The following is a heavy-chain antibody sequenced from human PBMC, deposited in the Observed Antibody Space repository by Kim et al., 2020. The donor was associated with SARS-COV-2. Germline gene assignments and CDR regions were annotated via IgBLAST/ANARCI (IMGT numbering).Heavy chain of an antibody. V-gene: IGHV3-48*02. CDR1: GFTFSSYS. CDR2: ISSSSSTI. D-gene: IGHD3-10*01. CDR3: ARDDLWFGELLRFDY. Sequence: GGSLRLSCAASGFTFSSYSMNWVRQAPGKGLEWVSYISSSSSTIYYADSVKGRFTISRDNAKNSLYLQMNSLRDEDTAVYYCARDDLWFGELLRFDYWGQGTLVTVSS. J-gene: IGHJ4*02.